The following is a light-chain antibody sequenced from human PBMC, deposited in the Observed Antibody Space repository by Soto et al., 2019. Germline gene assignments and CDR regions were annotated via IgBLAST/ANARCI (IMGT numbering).Light chain of an antibody. CDR1: QSVSSSY. J-gene: IGKJ1*01. Sequence: EIVLTQSPGTLSLFPGERATLSCRASQSVSSSYLAWYQQKPGQAPRLLIYGVSSRATGIPDRFSGSGSGTDFTLTISRLEPEDFAVYYCQQYETSLPWTFGQGTXVDIK. V-gene: IGKV3-20*01. CDR3: QQYETSLPWT. CDR2: GVS.